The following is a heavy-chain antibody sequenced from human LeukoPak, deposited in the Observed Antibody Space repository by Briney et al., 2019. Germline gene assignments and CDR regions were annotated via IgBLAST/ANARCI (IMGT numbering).Heavy chain of an antibody. J-gene: IGHJ4*02. V-gene: IGHV4-59*08. CDR2: IYYSGST. CDR3: ASSAVVPAAPFDY. Sequence: SETLSLTCTVSGGSISSYYWSWIRQPPGKGLEWIGYIYYSGSTNYNPSLKSRVTISVDTSKNRFSLKLSSVTAADTAVYYCASSAVVPAAPFDYWGQGTLVNVSS. CDR1: GGSISSYY. D-gene: IGHD2-2*01.